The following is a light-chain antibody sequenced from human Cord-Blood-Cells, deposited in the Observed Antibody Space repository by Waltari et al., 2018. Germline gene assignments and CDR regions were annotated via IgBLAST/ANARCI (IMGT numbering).Light chain of an antibody. CDR1: QSVSST. Sequence: EIVMTQSPATLSVSPGERATLPCRASQSVSSTLAWYQQKPGQAPWLLVYGAASRATSIPARFSGSESGTEFTLTISSLQSEDFAVYYCQQYNNWPPWTFCQGTKVEIK. CDR3: QQYNNWPPWT. V-gene: IGKV3-15*01. J-gene: IGKJ1*01. CDR2: GAA.